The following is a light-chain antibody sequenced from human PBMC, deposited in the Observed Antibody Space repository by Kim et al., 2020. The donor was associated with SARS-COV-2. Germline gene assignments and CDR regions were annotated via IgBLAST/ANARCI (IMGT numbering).Light chain of an antibody. V-gene: IGLV2-14*01. CDR1: SSDVGGYNY. CDR3: RSYTSRSTYV. Sequence: QSALTRPASVSGSPGQSITISCTGTSSDVGGYNYVSWYQQHPGKAPKLLIYDVSKRPSGVSNRFSGSKSGNTASLTISGLQAEDEADYYCRSYTSRSTYVFGTGTKVTVL. CDR2: DVS. J-gene: IGLJ1*01.